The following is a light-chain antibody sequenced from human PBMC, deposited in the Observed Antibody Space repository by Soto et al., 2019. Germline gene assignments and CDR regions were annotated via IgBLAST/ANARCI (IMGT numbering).Light chain of an antibody. CDR2: DDD. Sequence: QSVLTQPPSVCAAPGQRVTTSCSGSSSNIGGTSVSWYQHLPGTAPKLLIYDDDKRPSGIPDRFSGSKSGTSATLGITGLQTGDEADDYCGSWDSSLSAYVFGTGTKVTVL. J-gene: IGLJ1*01. CDR3: GSWDSSLSAYV. V-gene: IGLV1-51*01. CDR1: SSNIGGTS.